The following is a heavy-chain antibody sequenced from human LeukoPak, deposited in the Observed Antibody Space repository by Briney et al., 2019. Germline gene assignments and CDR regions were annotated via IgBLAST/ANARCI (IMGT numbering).Heavy chain of an antibody. Sequence: TSETLSLTCTVSSGSISTSTYYWGWIRQPPGKGLEWIGTVSYSGSTYLNPSLKSRVTISVGTSKNQFSLKLSSVTAADAAVYYCASHPPPTGNVNGAFDIWGQGTMATVSS. D-gene: IGHD1-1*01. CDR3: ASHPPPTGNVNGAFDI. V-gene: IGHV4-39*01. CDR2: VSYSGST. J-gene: IGHJ3*02. CDR1: SGSISTSTYY.